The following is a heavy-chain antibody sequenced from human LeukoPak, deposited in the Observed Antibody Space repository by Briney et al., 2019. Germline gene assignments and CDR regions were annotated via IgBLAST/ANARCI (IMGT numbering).Heavy chain of an antibody. CDR1: GFTFSSYA. J-gene: IGHJ4*02. CDR2: ISGSGGST. D-gene: IGHD3-10*01. V-gene: IGHV3-23*01. Sequence: PGGSLRLSCAASGFTFSSYAMSWVRQAPGKGLEWVSAISGSGGSTYYADSVKGRFIISRDNSKNTLYLQMNSLRAEDTAVYYCAKVQDSYGSGPLWGQGTLVTVSS. CDR3: AKVQDSYGSGPL.